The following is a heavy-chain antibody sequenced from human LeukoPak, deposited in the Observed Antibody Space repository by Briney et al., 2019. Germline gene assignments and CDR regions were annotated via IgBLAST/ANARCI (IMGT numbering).Heavy chain of an antibody. J-gene: IGHJ4*02. V-gene: IGHV3-43*02. D-gene: IGHD2-2*01. CDR3: ARRYCSSTSCLLDY. CDR1: GFTFDDYA. CDR2: ISGDGGST. Sequence: GGSLRLSCAASGFTFDDYAMHWVRQAPGKGLEWVSLISGDGGSTYYADSVKGRFTISGDNAKNSPYLQMNSLRAEDTAVYYCARRYCSSTSCLLDYWGQGTLVTVSS.